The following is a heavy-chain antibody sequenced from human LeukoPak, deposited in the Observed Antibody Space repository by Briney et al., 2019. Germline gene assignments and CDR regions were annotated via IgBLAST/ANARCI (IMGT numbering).Heavy chain of an antibody. CDR2: IDGSGDTI. Sequence: GESLRLSCAASGFTVSDYGMNWVRQAPGKGLEWVSYIDGSGDTIYYADSVKGRFTISRDNAKNSLDLQMNSLRDEDTAGYYCSRRFDSWDQGTLDTVSS. CDR3: SRRFDS. CDR1: GFTVSDYG. V-gene: IGHV3-48*02. J-gene: IGHJ4*02.